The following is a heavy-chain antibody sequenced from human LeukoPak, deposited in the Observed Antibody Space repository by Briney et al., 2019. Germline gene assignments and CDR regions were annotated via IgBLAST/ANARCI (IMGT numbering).Heavy chain of an antibody. V-gene: IGHV3-66*01. CDR1: GFTVSSNY. D-gene: IGHD6-6*01. Sequence: PGGSLRLSCAASGFTVSSNYMSWVRQAPGKGLEWVSVIYSGGSTYYADSVKGRFTISRDNSKNTLYLQMNSLRAEDTAVYYCARDKRIAARPQGSDYWGQGTLVTVSS. CDR2: IYSGGST. CDR3: ARDKRIAARPQGSDY. J-gene: IGHJ4*02.